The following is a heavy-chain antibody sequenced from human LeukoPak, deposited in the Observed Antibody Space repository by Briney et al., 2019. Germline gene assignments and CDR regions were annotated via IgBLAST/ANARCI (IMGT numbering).Heavy chain of an antibody. CDR3: ARHESAVGALFY. Sequence: PSETLSLTCSVSGGTISRYYWSWIRQSPGRGLEWIGYIYSSGSTSSNPSLKSRVSISVDTSKNQFSLKLSSVTAADTAVYYCARHESAVGALFYWGQGTLVTVSS. V-gene: IGHV4-59*08. CDR1: GGTISRYY. J-gene: IGHJ4*02. CDR2: IYSSGST. D-gene: IGHD1-26*01.